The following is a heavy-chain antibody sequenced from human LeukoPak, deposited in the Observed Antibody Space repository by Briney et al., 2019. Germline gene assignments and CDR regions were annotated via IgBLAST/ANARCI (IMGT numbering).Heavy chain of an antibody. D-gene: IGHD2-2*02. CDR2: ISGSGGST. Sequence: GGSLRLSCAASGFTFSSYAMSWVRQAPGKGLEWVSAISGSGGSTYYADSVKGRLTISRDNSKNTLYLQMNSLRAEDTAVYYCAKALDIVVVPAAISDYWGQGTLVTVSS. J-gene: IGHJ4*02. CDR1: GFTFSSYA. V-gene: IGHV3-23*01. CDR3: AKALDIVVVPAAISDY.